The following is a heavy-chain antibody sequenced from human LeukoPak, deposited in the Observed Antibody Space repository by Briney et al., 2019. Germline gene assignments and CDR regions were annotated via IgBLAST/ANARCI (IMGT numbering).Heavy chain of an antibody. D-gene: IGHD3-16*01. Sequence: GGSLRLSCAASGFTFSSYDVHWVRQATGKGLEWVSAIGAAGDTYYLDSVKGRFSISRENAKNSLYLQMNSLRVGDTAVYYCARDRAYDYVWGSYSFDPWGQGTLVTVSS. CDR3: ARDRAYDYVWGSYSFDP. CDR1: GFTFSSYD. J-gene: IGHJ5*02. CDR2: IGAAGDT. V-gene: IGHV3-13*01.